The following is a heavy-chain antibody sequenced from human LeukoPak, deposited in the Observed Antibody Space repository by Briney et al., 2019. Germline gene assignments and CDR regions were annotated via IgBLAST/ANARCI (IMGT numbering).Heavy chain of an antibody. CDR1: GGSISSSSYY. J-gene: IGHJ3*02. CDR3: ARAVGTLASIAAAGRGAFDI. CDR2: INHSGST. V-gene: IGHV4-39*07. D-gene: IGHD6-13*01. Sequence: SETLSLTCTVSGGSISSSSYYWGWIRQPPGKGLEWIGEINHSGSTNYNPSLKSRVTISVDTSKNQFSLKLSSVTAADTAVYYCARAVGTLASIAAAGRGAFDIWGQGTMVTVSS.